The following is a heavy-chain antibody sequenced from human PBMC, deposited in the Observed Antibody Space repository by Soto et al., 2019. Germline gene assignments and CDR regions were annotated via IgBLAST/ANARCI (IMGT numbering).Heavy chain of an antibody. D-gene: IGHD1-1*01. CDR3: ARGRYGDY. J-gene: IGHJ4*02. Sequence: QVHLVQSGAEVKKPGASVKVSCKGSGYTFTSYGITWVRQAPGQGLEWMGWISAHNGNTTYAQKLQGIVTVTRDTSTSTAYMELRSLRSDDTAVYYCARGRYGDYWGQGALVTVSS. CDR2: ISAHNGNT. CDR1: GYTFTSYG. V-gene: IGHV1-18*01.